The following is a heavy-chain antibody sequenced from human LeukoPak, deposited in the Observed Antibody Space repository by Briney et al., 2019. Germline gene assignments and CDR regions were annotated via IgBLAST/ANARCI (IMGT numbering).Heavy chain of an antibody. CDR2: INHSGST. J-gene: IGHJ4*02. V-gene: IGHV4-34*01. Sequence: SETLSLTCAVYGGSFSGYYWSWIRQPPGKGLEWIGEINHSGSTNYNPSLKSRVTISVDTSKNQFSLKVTSVTAADAAVYYCARFSGYTYGYDYWGQGTLVTVSS. CDR1: GGSFSGYY. D-gene: IGHD5-18*01. CDR3: ARFSGYTYGYDY.